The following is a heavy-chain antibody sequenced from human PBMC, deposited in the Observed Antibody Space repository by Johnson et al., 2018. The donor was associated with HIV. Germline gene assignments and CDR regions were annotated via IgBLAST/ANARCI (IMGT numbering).Heavy chain of an antibody. CDR3: AKDGYYDILTGYGDDAFDI. Sequence: VESGGSLRLSCAASGFTFSSYAMSWVRQALGKGLEWVSVLFSGGTTYYADSVKGRFTISRDNSKNTLYLQMNSLRAEDTAVYYCAKDGYYDILTGYGDDAFDIWGQGTMVTVSS. V-gene: IGHV3-23*03. CDR1: GFTFSSYA. D-gene: IGHD3-9*01. J-gene: IGHJ3*02. CDR2: LFSGGTT.